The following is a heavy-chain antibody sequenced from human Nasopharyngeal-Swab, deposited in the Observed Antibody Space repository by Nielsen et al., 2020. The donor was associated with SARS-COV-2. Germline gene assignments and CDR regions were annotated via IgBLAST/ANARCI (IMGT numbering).Heavy chain of an antibody. CDR1: GGSFSSYY. V-gene: IGHV4-59*13. CDR2: IYYSGST. D-gene: IGHD3-3*01. CDR3: ARGTTIFGVVITPFDY. Sequence: GSLRLSCAVYGGSFSSYYWSWIRQPPGKGLEWIGYIYYSGSTNYNPSLKSRVTISVDTSKNQFSLKLSSVTAADTAVYYCARGTTIFGVVITPFDYWGQGTLVTVSS. J-gene: IGHJ4*02.